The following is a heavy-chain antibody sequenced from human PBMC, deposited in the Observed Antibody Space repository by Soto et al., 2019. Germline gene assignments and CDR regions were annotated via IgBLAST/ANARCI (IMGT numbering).Heavy chain of an antibody. J-gene: IGHJ4*02. D-gene: IGHD2-15*01. CDR1: RGTFGSYG. Sequence: GASVKVSCKASRGTFGSYGISWVRQAPGHGLEWLGGIIPILDRVIYAEKFRGRVTISADASGGTAYMELSSLRSEDTAVYYCARSPTLINCSGGSCYRHHPSYFDYWGQGTLVTVSS. V-gene: IGHV1-69*13. CDR2: IIPILDRV. CDR3: ARSPTLINCSGGSCYRHHPSYFDY.